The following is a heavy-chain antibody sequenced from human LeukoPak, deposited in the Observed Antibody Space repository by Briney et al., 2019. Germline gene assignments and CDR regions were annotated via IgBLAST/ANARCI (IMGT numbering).Heavy chain of an antibody. V-gene: IGHV1-46*01. D-gene: IGHD4-17*01. J-gene: IGHJ4*02. Sequence: GASLKVSGKASGYTFTSYYMHWLRQAPGQGLEWMGIINPSGGSTSYAQKFQGRVTMTRDTSTSTAYMELSSLRSEDTAVYYCARDLYYGDYLFAYWGQGTLVTVSS. CDR1: GYTFTSYY. CDR2: INPSGGST. CDR3: ARDLYYGDYLFAY.